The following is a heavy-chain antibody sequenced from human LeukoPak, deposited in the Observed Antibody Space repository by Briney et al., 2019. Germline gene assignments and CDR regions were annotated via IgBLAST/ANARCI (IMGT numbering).Heavy chain of an antibody. D-gene: IGHD6-13*01. V-gene: IGHV3-74*01. Sequence: GGSLRLSCAASGFTFSSYWMHWVRQAPGKGLVWVSGINSDGSSTNYADSVKGRFTISRDNAKNTLYLQMNSLRAEDTAMYYCARDLGYSSSWSLDYWGQGTLVTVSP. CDR3: ARDLGYSSSWSLDY. CDR1: GFTFSSYW. CDR2: INSDGSST. J-gene: IGHJ4*02.